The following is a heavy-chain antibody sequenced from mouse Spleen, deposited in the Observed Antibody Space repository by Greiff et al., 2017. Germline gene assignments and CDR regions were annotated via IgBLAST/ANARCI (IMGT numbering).Heavy chain of an antibody. J-gene: IGHJ2*01. CDR2: IHPSDSDP. V-gene: IGHV1-74*01. CDR3: EIRLETGTVDFDY. D-gene: IGHD4-1*01. Sequence: QVQLQQPGAELVKPGASVKVSCTASGFTFTSYWMHWVKQRPGPGLEWIGRIHPSDSDPNYNHKFKGQAPLTVDKSSRPAYMQLSRLTSEDSEVYYCEIRLETGTVDFDYRGQGTTLTVSS. CDR1: GFTFTSYW.